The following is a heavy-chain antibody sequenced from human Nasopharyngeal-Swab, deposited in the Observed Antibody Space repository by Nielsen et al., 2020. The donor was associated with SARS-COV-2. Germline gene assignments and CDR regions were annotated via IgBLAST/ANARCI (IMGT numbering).Heavy chain of an antibody. D-gene: IGHD2-21*02. CDR2: ISGSSSYI. CDR3: ARTAPFCGGDCYSEYFQY. J-gene: IGHJ1*01. V-gene: IGHV3-21*01. CDR1: GFTFSTYT. Sequence: GGCLRLSCAASGFTFSTYTMNWVRQAPGKGLEWVSSISGSSSYIWYADSVKGRFTVSRDNAKNSLFLQMDNLGADDTSFYYCARTAPFCGGDCYSEYFQYWGQGTLVTVSS.